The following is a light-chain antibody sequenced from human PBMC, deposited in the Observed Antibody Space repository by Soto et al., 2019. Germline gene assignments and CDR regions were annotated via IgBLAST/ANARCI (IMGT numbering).Light chain of an antibody. V-gene: IGKV1-39*01. CDR3: QQSSTTPWT. J-gene: IGKJ1*01. CDR2: AAS. CDR1: QSVRKF. Sequence: DIQMTQSPSSLSASVGDRVTITCRASQSVRKFLSWYQQKPGKAPKLLIFAASTLQSGVPSRFSGSGSGTDFTLTISSLQPEDFATYYCQQSSTTPWTFGQGTKVDIK.